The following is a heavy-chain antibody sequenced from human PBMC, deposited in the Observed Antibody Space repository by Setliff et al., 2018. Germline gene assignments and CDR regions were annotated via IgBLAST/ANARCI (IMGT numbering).Heavy chain of an antibody. J-gene: IGHJ5*02. CDR2: IGVYSGNT. CDR1: GYTFRQSI. Sequence: ASVKVSCKASGYTFRQSIVSWVRQAPGQGLEWLGWIGVYSGNTYSAQRFQGRVSLTTGESTNTAYLELRGLRSDDTAVYYCMRLVRFCSRTVCQRTSGDEAWGQGTLVTVSS. CDR3: MRLVRFCSRTVCQRTSGDEA. D-gene: IGHD3-3*01. V-gene: IGHV1-18*01.